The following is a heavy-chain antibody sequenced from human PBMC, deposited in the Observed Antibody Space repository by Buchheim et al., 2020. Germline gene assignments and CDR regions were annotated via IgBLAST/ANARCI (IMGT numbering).Heavy chain of an antibody. CDR2: IYYSGST. D-gene: IGHD3-16*01. V-gene: IGHV4-59*01. Sequence: QVQLQESGPGLVKPSETLSLTCTVSGGSISSYYWSWIRQPPGKGLEWIGYIYYSGSTNYNPSLKSRVTISVDTSKNQFSLKLSSVTAADTAVYYCARDRWGDDPFPSYWGQGTL. CDR3: ARDRWGDDPFPSY. CDR1: GGSISSYY. J-gene: IGHJ4*02.